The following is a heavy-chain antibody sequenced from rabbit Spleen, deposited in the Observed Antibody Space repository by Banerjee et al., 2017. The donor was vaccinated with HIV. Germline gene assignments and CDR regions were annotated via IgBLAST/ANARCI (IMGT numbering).Heavy chain of an antibody. CDR3: ARDLDDVIGWNFGW. CDR1: GVSLNDKDV. D-gene: IGHD4-1*01. CDR2: IYTGSSGST. Sequence: EQLGESGGGLVKPEGSLTLTCKASGVSLNDKDVMCWVRQAPGKGLEWIACIYTGSSGSTSYATWAKGRFTISKTSSTTVTLQMTSLTVADTATYFCARDLDDVIGWNFGWWGQGTLVTVS. J-gene: IGHJ3*01. V-gene: IGHV1S45*01.